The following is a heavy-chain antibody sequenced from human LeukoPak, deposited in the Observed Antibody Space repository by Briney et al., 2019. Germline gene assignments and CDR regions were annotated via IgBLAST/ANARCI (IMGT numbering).Heavy chain of an antibody. D-gene: IGHD5-12*01. Sequence: PGGSLRLSCAASGFTVSSNYMSWVRQAPGKGLEWVSSISSSSSYIYYADSVKGRFTISRDNAKNSLYLQMNSLRAEDTAVYYCARGPLDIFGGYDFQGAPTQGYYYYYGMDVWGQGTTVTVSS. CDR1: GFTVSSNY. V-gene: IGHV3-21*01. J-gene: IGHJ6*02. CDR2: ISSSSSYI. CDR3: ARGPLDIFGGYDFQGAPTQGYYYYYGMDV.